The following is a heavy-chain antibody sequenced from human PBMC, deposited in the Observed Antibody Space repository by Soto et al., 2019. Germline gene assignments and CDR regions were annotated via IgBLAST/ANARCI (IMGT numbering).Heavy chain of an antibody. Sequence: QVQLVQSGAEVKKPESSVRVSCKASGGTFNSYAITWVRQAPGQGLEWMGGTIPMFGTTNYAEKFQGRVTITADESTNTAYMELSSLRSEDTAVYYCASCGIRYHSSGYYLGIDGMDVWGQGTTVIVSS. V-gene: IGHV1-69*12. CDR3: ASCGIRYHSSGYYLGIDGMDV. D-gene: IGHD3-22*01. CDR2: TIPMFGTT. J-gene: IGHJ6*02. CDR1: GGTFNSYA.